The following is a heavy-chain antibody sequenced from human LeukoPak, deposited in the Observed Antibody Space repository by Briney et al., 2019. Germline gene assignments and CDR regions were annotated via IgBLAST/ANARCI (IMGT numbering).Heavy chain of an antibody. D-gene: IGHD3-10*01. Sequence: PSGTLSLTCAVSGGSISSSNWWSWVRQPPGKGLEWIGEIYHSGSTNYNPSLKSRVTISVDKSKNQFSLKLSSVTAADTAVYYCARDGWFGELFRSYAFDIWGQGTMVTVSS. CDR1: GGSISSSNW. V-gene: IGHV4-4*02. CDR3: ARDGWFGELFRSYAFDI. CDR2: IYHSGST. J-gene: IGHJ3*02.